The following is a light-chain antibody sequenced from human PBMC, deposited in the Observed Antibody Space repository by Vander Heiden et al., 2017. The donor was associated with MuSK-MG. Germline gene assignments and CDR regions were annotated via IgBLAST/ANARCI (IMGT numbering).Light chain of an antibody. CDR1: QVLLHSDGKTY. CDR2: EVS. J-gene: IGKJ4*01. CDR3: MQNVLLPLT. V-gene: IGKV2D-29*01. Sequence: DTVLTPPPLSLSVTPGQPPSISCKSSQVLLHSDGKTYWCWYLQKPGQPPQLLISEVSNRFSGVPDRFSGSGSGTDFTPKISRVEAEDVGIYYCMQNVLLPLTFGGGTKVEIK.